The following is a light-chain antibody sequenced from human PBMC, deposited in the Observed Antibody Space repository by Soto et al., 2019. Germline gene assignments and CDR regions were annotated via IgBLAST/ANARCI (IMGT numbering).Light chain of an antibody. CDR2: AAS. V-gene: IGKV1-9*01. Sequence: DIQLTQFPSFLSASVGDRVTITCRASQGISSYLAWYQQKPGKAPKLLIYAASTLQSGVPSRFSGSESGTEFTLTISSLQPEDFATYYCQQLNTYPFTFGGGTKVDIK. CDR1: QGISSY. J-gene: IGKJ4*01. CDR3: QQLNTYPFT.